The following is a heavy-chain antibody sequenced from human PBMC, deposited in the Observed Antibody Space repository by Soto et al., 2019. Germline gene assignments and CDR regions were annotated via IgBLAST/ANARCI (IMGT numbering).Heavy chain of an antibody. J-gene: IGHJ4*02. CDR1: GFTFSKYW. Sequence: DVQLVESGGGLVQSGGSLTLSCAASGFTFSKYWMTWVRQAPGKGLEWVADIKEDGSQKNYMDSMKGRFTISRDNAENSLYLQMNSLRAEDTALYYCARLLGPAQFDSWGQGTLVTVSS. D-gene: IGHD2-2*01. CDR2: IKEDGSQK. CDR3: ARLLGPAQFDS. V-gene: IGHV3-7*01.